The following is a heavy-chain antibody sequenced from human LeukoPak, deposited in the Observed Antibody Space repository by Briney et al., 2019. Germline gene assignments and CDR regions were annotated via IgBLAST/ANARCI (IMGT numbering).Heavy chain of an antibody. Sequence: GRSLRLSCAASGFTFSSYGMHWVRQAPGKGLEWVAVIWYDGSNKYYADSVKGRFTISRDNSKNTLYLQMNSLRAEDTAVYYCARDQPVRGVPDYWGREPWSPSPQ. V-gene: IGHV3-33*01. CDR3: ARDQPVRGVPDY. D-gene: IGHD3-10*01. CDR1: GFTFSSYG. CDR2: IWYDGSNK. J-gene: IGHJ4*02.